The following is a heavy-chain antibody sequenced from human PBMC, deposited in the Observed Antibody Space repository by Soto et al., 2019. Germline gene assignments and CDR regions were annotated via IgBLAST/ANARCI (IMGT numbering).Heavy chain of an antibody. CDR1: GGSISSYY. CDR2: IYYSGST. CDR3: AREGVSTSWYNYYGMDV. Sequence: QVQLQASGPGLVKPSETLSLTCTVSGGSISSYYWIWIRQPPGKGLEWIGYIYYSGSTNYNPSLKSRVTISVDTSKNQFSLKLSSVTAADTAVYYCAREGVSTSWYNYYGMDVWGQGNTVTVSS. D-gene: IGHD3-10*01. V-gene: IGHV4-59*01. J-gene: IGHJ6*02.